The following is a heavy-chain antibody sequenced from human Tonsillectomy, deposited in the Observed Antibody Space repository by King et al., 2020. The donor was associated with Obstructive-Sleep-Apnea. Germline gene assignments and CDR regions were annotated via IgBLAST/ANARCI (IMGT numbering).Heavy chain of an antibody. V-gene: IGHV3-30*04. D-gene: IGHD1-26*01. CDR1: GFTFSSYA. CDR2: ISYDGSYK. Sequence: VQLVQSGGGVVQPGGSLRLPCAASGFTFSSYAMHCVRQAPGKGLECGAVISYDGSYKYYADSVKGRFTISRDNSKKTLYLQMNSLRAEDTAVYYCARDSVDSGSYYRHFQHWGQGTLVTVSS. CDR3: ARDSVDSGSYYRHFQH. J-gene: IGHJ1*01.